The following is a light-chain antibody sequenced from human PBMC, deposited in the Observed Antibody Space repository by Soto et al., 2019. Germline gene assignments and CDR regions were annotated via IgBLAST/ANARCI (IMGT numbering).Light chain of an antibody. V-gene: IGKV1-5*01. J-gene: IGKJ1*01. Sequence: DIQMTQSPSPLSASVGYRVTITCRASQTIRTRLAWYQQKPGKAPKLLIYDASTLDSGVPSRFSGSGSETDFTLTISGLLPDDFATYYCQQYTTFSRAFGQGTTVDI. CDR1: QTIRTR. CDR2: DAS. CDR3: QQYTTFSRA.